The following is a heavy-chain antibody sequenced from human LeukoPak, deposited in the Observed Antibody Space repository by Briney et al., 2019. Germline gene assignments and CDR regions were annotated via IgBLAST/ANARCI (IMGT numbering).Heavy chain of an antibody. J-gene: IGHJ4*02. CDR2: ISGSGGST. D-gene: IGHD3-22*01. Sequence: GGSLRLSCAASGFTFSNYAMSWVRQAPGKGLEWVSAISGSGGSTYCADSVKGRFTISRDNSKNTLYLQMNSLRAEDTAVYYCAKGVTMIVSEFDYWGQGTLVTVSS. V-gene: IGHV3-23*01. CDR1: GFTFSNYA. CDR3: AKGVTMIVSEFDY.